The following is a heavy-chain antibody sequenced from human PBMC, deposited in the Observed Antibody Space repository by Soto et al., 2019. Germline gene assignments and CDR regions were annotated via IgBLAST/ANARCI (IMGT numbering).Heavy chain of an antibody. CDR1: GFTFSSYW. Sequence: EVQLVESGGGLVQPGGSLRLSCAASGFTFSSYWMSWVRQAPGKGLEWVANIKQDGSEKYYVDSVKGRFTISADKSISTAYLQWNSLKASDTAIYYCARARDSSSSYYFDSWGQGTLVTVSS. V-gene: IGHV3-7*03. J-gene: IGHJ4*02. CDR2: IKQDGSEK. D-gene: IGHD6-13*01. CDR3: ARARDSSSSYYFDS.